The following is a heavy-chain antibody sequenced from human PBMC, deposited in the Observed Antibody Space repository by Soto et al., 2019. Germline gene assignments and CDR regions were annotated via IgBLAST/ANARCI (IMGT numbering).Heavy chain of an antibody. CDR1: GFTFSSYD. V-gene: IGHV3-13*01. CDR2: IGTAGDT. CDR3: ARAFGPAAMRGMWAAFDI. D-gene: IGHD2-2*01. J-gene: IGHJ3*02. Sequence: PGGSLRLSCAASGFTFSSYDMHWVRQATGKGLEWVSAIGTAGDTYYPGSVKGRFTISRENAKNSLYLQMNSLRAGDTAVYYCARAFGPAAMRGMWAAFDIWGQGTMVTVSS.